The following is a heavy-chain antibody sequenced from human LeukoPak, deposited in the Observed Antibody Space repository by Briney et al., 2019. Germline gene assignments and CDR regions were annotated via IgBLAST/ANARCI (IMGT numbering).Heavy chain of an antibody. CDR2: IWSDGSNR. CDR1: GFIFSHYG. Sequence: GGSLRLSCAASGFIFSHYGMHWVRQAPGKGLEWVAVIWSDGSNRFYADSVKGRFTISRDNSQSTVFLQMNSLRAEDTAMYYCARDAQRGFDYSNSLEYWGHGTLVTVSS. J-gene: IGHJ4*01. D-gene: IGHD4-11*01. V-gene: IGHV3-33*01. CDR3: ARDAQRGFDYSNSLEY.